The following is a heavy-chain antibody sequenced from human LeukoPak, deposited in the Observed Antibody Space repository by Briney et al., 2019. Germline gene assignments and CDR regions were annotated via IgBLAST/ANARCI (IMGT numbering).Heavy chain of an antibody. V-gene: IGHV1-2*02. CDR1: GGTFTDYY. CDR3: ARASGSYWWFDS. CDR2: VDPNSGDT. Sequence: EASVKVSCKASGGTFTDYYLHWVRQTPGQGLEWMGCVDPNSGDTNYAQKFQGSVTMTRDTSISTAYMELNRLRSDDTAVYYCARASGSYWWFDSWGQGTLVTVSS. J-gene: IGHJ5*01. D-gene: IGHD1-26*01.